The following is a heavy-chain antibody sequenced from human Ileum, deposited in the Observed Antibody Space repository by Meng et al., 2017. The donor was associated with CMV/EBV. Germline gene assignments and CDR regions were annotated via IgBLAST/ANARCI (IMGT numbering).Heavy chain of an antibody. CDR2: VNTANGIT. CDR1: GYNFINDA. D-gene: IGHD3-22*01. Sequence: SCRASGYNFINDAIHWVRQAPGQRLEWMGWVNTANGITKYSQKFQGRVTATRDTSASTAYMEVNTLRAEDTAVYYCAIDTSGYHYKYWGQGTLVTVSS. V-gene: IGHV1-3*04. CDR3: AIDTSGYHYKY. J-gene: IGHJ4*02.